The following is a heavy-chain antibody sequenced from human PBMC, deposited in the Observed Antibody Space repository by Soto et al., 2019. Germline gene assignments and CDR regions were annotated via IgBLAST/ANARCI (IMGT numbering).Heavy chain of an antibody. CDR1: RFPFGIYC. J-gene: IGHJ4*02. V-gene: IGHV3-23*01. D-gene: IGHD1-20*01. CDR2: TGISGRTT. CDR3: ATVHNTSRSFDY. Sequence: PGGPQSLSSAASRFPFGIYCGHLVRPAPGKGLEWVSTTGISGRTTYYADSVKGRFTVSRDDSKNTLDLQMSSLRAEDTAVYYCATVHNTSRSFDYWGQGTLVTGSS.